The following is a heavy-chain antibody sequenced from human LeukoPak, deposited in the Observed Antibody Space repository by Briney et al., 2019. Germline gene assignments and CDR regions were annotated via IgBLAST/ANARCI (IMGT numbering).Heavy chain of an antibody. Sequence: GGSLRLSCAASGFTFSSYWMYWLRHAPGKGLVWVSRINSEGKTTNYADSVKGRFTISRDNAKNTLYLQMTRLRAEHTAVYYCARDITLTRGGRSDYWGQGTLVTVSA. D-gene: IGHD3-10*01. V-gene: IGHV3-74*01. CDR1: GFTFSSYW. CDR2: INSEGKTT. J-gene: IGHJ4*02. CDR3: ARDITLTRGGRSDY.